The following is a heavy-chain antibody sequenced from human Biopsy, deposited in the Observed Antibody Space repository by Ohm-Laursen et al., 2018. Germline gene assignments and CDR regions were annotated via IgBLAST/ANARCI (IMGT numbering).Heavy chain of an antibody. Sequence: SLRLSCAASGFTFSNYGMHWVRQAPGKGLEWVAIIWYDGSSEYYADSVKGRFTISRDNSKNTVYLQMNSLRVEDTAVYYCARDPIVGSKADGMDVWGQGTTVTVSS. J-gene: IGHJ6*02. CDR1: GFTFSNYG. CDR2: IWYDGSSE. V-gene: IGHV3-33*01. CDR3: ARDPIVGSKADGMDV. D-gene: IGHD1-26*01.